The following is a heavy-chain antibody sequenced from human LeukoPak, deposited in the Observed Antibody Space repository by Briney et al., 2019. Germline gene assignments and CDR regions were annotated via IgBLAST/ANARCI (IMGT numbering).Heavy chain of an antibody. CDR3: ARAPYYYDSSGYFQH. J-gene: IGHJ1*01. Sequence: PGGSLRLSCAASGFTFSSYEMNWDRQAPGKGLEWVSYISSSGYTIHYADSVKGRFTISRDNTKNSLYLQMNSLRAEDTAVYFCARAPYYYDSSGYFQHWGQGTLVTVSS. V-gene: IGHV3-48*03. CDR1: GFTFSSYE. D-gene: IGHD3-22*01. CDR2: ISSSGYTI.